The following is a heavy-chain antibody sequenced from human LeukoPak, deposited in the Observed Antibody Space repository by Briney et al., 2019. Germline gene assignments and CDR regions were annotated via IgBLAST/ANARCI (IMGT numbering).Heavy chain of an antibody. CDR1: GYSISSGYY. CDR2: FYHSGST. Sequence: SETLSLTCAVSGYSISSGYYWGWIRQPPGKGLEWIGSFYHSGSTYYNPPLKSRVTISVDTSKNQFSLKLSSVIAADTAVYYCARKVYSYGPPDAFDIWGQGTMVTVSS. D-gene: IGHD5-18*01. V-gene: IGHV4-38-2*01. CDR3: ARKVYSYGPPDAFDI. J-gene: IGHJ3*02.